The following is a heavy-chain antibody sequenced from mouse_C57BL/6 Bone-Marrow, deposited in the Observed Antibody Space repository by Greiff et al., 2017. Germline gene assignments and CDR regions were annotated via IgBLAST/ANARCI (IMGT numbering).Heavy chain of an antibody. V-gene: IGHV14-1*01. CDR3: TTFYGSSFKFGY. CDR2: IDPEDGDT. Sequence: EVQLQQSGAELVRPGASVKLSCTASGFNIKDYYMHWVKQRPEQGLEWIGRIDPEDGDTEYAPKFQGKATMTADTSSNTAYLQLSSLTSGDTAVYYCTTFYGSSFKFGYWGQGTLVTVSA. D-gene: IGHD1-1*01. J-gene: IGHJ3*01. CDR1: GFNIKDYY.